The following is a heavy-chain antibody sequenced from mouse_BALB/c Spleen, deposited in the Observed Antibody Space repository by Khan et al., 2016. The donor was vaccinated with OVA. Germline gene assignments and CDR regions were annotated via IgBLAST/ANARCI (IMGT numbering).Heavy chain of an antibody. V-gene: IGHV3-2*02. D-gene: IGHD2-3*01. Sequence: EVELVESGPGLVKPSQSLSLTCTVTGYSITSDYAWNWIRQFPGNKLEWMGYINYSGSANYNPALTSRISITRDTSKNQFFLQLNSVTTADSATYYCARDGSRYNYAMDYWGQGTSVTVSS. J-gene: IGHJ4*01. CDR2: INYSGSA. CDR1: GYSITSDYA. CDR3: ARDGSRYNYAMDY.